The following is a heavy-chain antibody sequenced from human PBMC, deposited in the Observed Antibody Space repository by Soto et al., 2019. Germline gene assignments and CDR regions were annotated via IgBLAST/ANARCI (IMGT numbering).Heavy chain of an antibody. CDR2: VYYNGNT. V-gene: IGHV4-59*08. D-gene: IGHD2-2*01. J-gene: IGHJ5*02. Sequence: SETLSLTCAVYGGSFSGYYWNWIRQPPGKGLEWIGSVYYNGNTNYNPSLKSRVTISVDTSKNQFSLNLRSVTAADTAVYYCARSRGFDLWGQGTLVTVSS. CDR1: GGSFSGYY. CDR3: ARSRGFDL.